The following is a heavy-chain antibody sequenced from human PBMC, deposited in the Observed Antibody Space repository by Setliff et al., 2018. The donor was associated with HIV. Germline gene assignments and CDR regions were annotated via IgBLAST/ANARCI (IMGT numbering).Heavy chain of an antibody. CDR3: AKGPNFEDAFDI. Sequence: SVKVSCKASGGTFSSYPISWVRQAPGQGLEWMGGIIPIFGTTHYAQKFQGRVTITADESTKTAQMELSGLTFEDTAVYYCAKGPNFEDAFDIWGQGTVVTVSS. CDR2: IIPIFGTT. D-gene: IGHD2-8*01. CDR1: GGTFSSYP. J-gene: IGHJ3*02. V-gene: IGHV1-69*13.